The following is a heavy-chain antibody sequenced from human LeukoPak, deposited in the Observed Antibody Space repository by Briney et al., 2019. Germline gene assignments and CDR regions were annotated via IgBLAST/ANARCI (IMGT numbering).Heavy chain of an antibody. CDR2: IRSKANSYAT. V-gene: IGHV3-73*01. D-gene: IGHD3-22*01. CDR3: TRLSYDSSGYYSMSYWFDP. Sequence: GGSLTLSCAASGFTFSGSAMHWVRQASGKGLEWVGRIRSKANSYATAYAASVKGRFTISRDDSKNTAYLQMNSLKTEDTAVYYCTRLSYDSSGYYSMSYWFDPWGQGTLVTVSS. CDR1: GFTFSGSA. J-gene: IGHJ5*02.